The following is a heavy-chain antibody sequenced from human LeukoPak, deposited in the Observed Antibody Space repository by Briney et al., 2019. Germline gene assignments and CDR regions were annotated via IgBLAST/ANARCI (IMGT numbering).Heavy chain of an antibody. CDR3: VRPSWTSGSYFDY. D-gene: IGHD3-10*01. CDR2: IRSSGGGDST. V-gene: IGHV3-23*01. CDR1: GFTFSNCA. Sequence: PGGSLRLSCAASGFTFSNCAMNWVRQATGKGLEWVSVIRSSGGGDSTYYADSVKGRFTISRDNSKNTLYLQMNSLRAEDTAVYYCVRPSWTSGSYFDYWGQGALVIVSS. J-gene: IGHJ4*02.